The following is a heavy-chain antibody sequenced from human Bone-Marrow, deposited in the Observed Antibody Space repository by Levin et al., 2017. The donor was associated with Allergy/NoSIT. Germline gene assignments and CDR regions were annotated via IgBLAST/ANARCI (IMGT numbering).Heavy chain of an antibody. Sequence: ASVKVSCKTSGYTYTNYGISWVRQAPGQGLEWMGWISAYNGNTNYAAEFQGRITMTTDTSTSTAYMELRSLRSDDTAVYYCARGGIVLNSRMDVWGQGTTVTVSS. CDR1: GYTYTNYG. CDR2: ISAYNGNT. D-gene: IGHD2-8*01. J-gene: IGHJ6*02. CDR3: ARGGIVLNSRMDV. V-gene: IGHV1-18*01.